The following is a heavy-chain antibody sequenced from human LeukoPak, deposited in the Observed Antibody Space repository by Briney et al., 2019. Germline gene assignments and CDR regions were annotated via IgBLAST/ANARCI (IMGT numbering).Heavy chain of an antibody. D-gene: IGHD4/OR15-4a*01. CDR3: ARGGARLYGMGV. Sequence: SETLSLTCTVSGGFVSSNYWSWIRQPPGKGLEWIGYIYYSGSTNYNPSLKSRVTISEDTSKNQFSLKLTSVTAADTAVYYCARGGARLYGMGVWGQGTTVTVSS. CDR2: IYYSGST. CDR1: GGFVSSNY. V-gene: IGHV4-59*02. J-gene: IGHJ6*02.